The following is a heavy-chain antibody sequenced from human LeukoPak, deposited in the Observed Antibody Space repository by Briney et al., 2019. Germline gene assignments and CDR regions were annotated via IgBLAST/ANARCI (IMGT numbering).Heavy chain of an antibody. CDR1: GFTFSGSA. Sequence: GGSLRLSCAASGFTFSGSAMHWVRQASGKGLEWVGRIRSKANSYATAYAASVKGRFTISRDDSKNTAYLQMNSLKTEDTAVYYCTRSYYYYGMDVWGQGTTVTVSS. J-gene: IGHJ6*02. V-gene: IGHV3-73*01. CDR2: IRSKANSYAT. CDR3: TRSYYYYGMDV.